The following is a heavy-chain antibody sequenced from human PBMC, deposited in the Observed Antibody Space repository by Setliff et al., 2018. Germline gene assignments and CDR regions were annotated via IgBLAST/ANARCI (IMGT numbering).Heavy chain of an antibody. V-gene: IGHV3-11*06. CDR3: ARDQAGVYDY. Sequence: GGSLRLSCEASGFKFSDYFMSWIRQAPGEGLEWLSHISDSSRTHTAYADSVRGRFTISRDNAKNSVYLQMNSLRAEDTAVYYCARDQAGVYDYWGQGTLVTVSS. CDR1: GFKFSDYF. J-gene: IGHJ4*02. CDR2: ISDSSRTHT. D-gene: IGHD3-10*01.